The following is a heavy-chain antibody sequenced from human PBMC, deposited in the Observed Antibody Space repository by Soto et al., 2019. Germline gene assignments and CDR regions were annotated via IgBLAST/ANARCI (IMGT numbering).Heavy chain of an antibody. CDR1: GGSISSYY. CDR3: ARDSSSSSLFDY. D-gene: IGHD6-6*01. V-gene: IGHV4-59*12. Sequence: SETLSLTCTVSGGSISSYYWSWIRQPPGKGLEWIGYIYYSGSTNYNPSLKSRVTISVDTSKNQFSLKLSSVTAADTAVYYCARDSSSSSLFDYWGQGTLVTVSS. J-gene: IGHJ4*02. CDR2: IYYSGST.